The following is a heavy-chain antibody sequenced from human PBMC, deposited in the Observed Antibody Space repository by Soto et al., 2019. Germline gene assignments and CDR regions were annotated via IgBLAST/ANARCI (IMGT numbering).Heavy chain of an antibody. CDR1: RDTFTSYY. V-gene: IGHV1-46*01. Sequence: QVQLMQSGAEVKKPGASVRISCKAPRDTFTSYYINWVRQAPGQGLEWMGVINPHGGSTLYAQHFRGRVTMTRDSSTSTVYMELRSLTSEDTAVYYCASDYGERNYYFYDMDVWGQGTTVTVSS. J-gene: IGHJ6*02. CDR2: INPHGGST. CDR3: ASDYGERNYYFYDMDV. D-gene: IGHD4-17*01.